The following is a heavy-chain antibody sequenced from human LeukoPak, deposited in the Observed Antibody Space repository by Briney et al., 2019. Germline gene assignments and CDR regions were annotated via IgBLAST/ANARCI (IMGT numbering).Heavy chain of an antibody. CDR2: IYYSGST. CDR1: GGSTSSYY. V-gene: IGHV4-59*08. J-gene: IGHJ5*02. Sequence: SETLSLTCTVSGGSTSSYYWSWIRQPPGKGLEWIGYIYYSGSTNYNPSLKSRVTISVDTSKNQFSLKLSSVTAADTAVYYCARRVAFRPNWFDPWGQGTLVTVSS. CDR3: ARRVAFRPNWFDP.